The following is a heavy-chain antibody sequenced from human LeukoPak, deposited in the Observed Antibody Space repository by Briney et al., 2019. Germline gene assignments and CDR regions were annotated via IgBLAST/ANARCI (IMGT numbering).Heavy chain of an antibody. D-gene: IGHD2-2*01. CDR2: IYYSGST. CDR1: GDSISSGGYY. Sequence: SETLSLTCTVSGDSISSGGYYWSWIRQHPGKGLEWIGYIYYSGSTYYNPSLKSRVTISVDTSKNQFSLKLSSVIAADTAVYYCARDVPAGILDIWGQGTMVTVSS. V-gene: IGHV4-31*03. CDR3: ARDVPAGILDI. J-gene: IGHJ3*02.